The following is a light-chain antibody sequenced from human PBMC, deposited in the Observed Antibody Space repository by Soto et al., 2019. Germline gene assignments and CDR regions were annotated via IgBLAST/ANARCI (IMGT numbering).Light chain of an antibody. CDR3: AAWDDSLNGVV. CDR2: SSH. Sequence: QAVVTQPPSASGTPGQRVNISCYGSSSNIGDYHVHWSQQLPGAAPKVLIHSSHQRPSGVPDRFSGSKSGTSASLAISGLQSEDEADYYCAAWDDSLNGVVFGGGAKVTVL. V-gene: IGLV1-44*01. CDR1: SSNIGDYH. J-gene: IGLJ2*01.